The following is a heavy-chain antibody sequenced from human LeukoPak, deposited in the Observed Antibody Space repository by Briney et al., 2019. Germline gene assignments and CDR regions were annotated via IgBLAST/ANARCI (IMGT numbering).Heavy chain of an antibody. J-gene: IGHJ5*02. CDR3: AGSGSYYLRWFDP. CDR1: GFSFGNYW. D-gene: IGHD1-26*01. CDR2: INEDGSEK. Sequence: GGSLRLSCAASGFSFGNYWMKWVRQDPVKGLEWVANINEDGSEKYYVDSVRGRFTISRDNAKNSLYLQMNSLRAEDTAVYYCAGSGSYYLRWFDPWGQGTLVTVSS. V-gene: IGHV3-7*01.